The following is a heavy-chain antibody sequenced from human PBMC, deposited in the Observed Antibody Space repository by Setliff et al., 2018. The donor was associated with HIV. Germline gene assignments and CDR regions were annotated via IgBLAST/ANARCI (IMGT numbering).Heavy chain of an antibody. CDR1: GGSISSYY. J-gene: IGHJ4*02. V-gene: IGHV4-59*08. D-gene: IGHD3-9*01. Sequence: SETLSLTCTVSGGSISSYYWSWIRQPPGKGLEWIGYIYYSGSTNYNPSLKSRVTISVDTSKNQFSLKLNSVTAADTAVYYCARHGAYYEFLTYYYPRYSFDFWGQGTLVTVSS. CDR2: IYYSGST. CDR3: ARHGAYYEFLTYYYPRYSFDF.